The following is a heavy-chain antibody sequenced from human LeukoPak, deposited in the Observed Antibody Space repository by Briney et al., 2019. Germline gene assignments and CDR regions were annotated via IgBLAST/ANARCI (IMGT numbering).Heavy chain of an antibody. Sequence: GGSLRLSCAASGFTFSSYAMNWVRQAPGKGLGWGSGISGSGGRTYYADSVKGRFTISKDNSVNTLYLQINGLRAEDTAVYYCAKEPVITVTTYSRHFDYWGQGTLVTVSS. CDR2: ISGSGGRT. V-gene: IGHV3-23*01. J-gene: IGHJ4*02. D-gene: IGHD4-17*01. CDR3: AKEPVITVTTYSRHFDY. CDR1: GFTFSSYA.